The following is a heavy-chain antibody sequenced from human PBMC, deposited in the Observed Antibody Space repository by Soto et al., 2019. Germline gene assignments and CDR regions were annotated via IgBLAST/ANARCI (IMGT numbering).Heavy chain of an antibody. CDR1: GFTFSSYA. D-gene: IGHD3-10*01. Sequence: EVQLLESGGGLVQPGGSLRLSCAASGFTFSSYAMSWVRQAPGKGLEWVSAISGSGSSTYYADSVKGRSTISRDNSKNTLYLQMNSLRAEDTAVYYCDRDGSGSYAYYYYDGMDVWGQGTTVTVSS. V-gene: IGHV3-23*01. J-gene: IGHJ6*02. CDR3: DRDGSGSYAYYYYDGMDV. CDR2: ISGSGSST.